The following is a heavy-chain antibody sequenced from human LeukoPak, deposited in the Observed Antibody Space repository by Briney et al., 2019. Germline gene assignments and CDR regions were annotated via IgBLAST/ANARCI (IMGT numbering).Heavy chain of an antibody. CDR1: GHTFTSYA. D-gene: IGHD2/OR15-2a*01. J-gene: IGHJ4*02. V-gene: IGHV1-3*01. CDR2: INAGNGNT. CDR3: AREGQEYAFDY. Sequence: GASVKVSCKASGHTFTSYAMHWVRQAPGQRLEWMGWINAGNGNTKYSQKFQGRVTITRDTSASTAYMELSSLRSEDTAVYYCAREGQEYAFDYWGQGTLVTVSS.